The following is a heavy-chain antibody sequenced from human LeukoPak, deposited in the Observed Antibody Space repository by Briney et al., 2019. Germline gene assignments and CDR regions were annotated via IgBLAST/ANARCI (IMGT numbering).Heavy chain of an antibody. CDR2: IYYSGST. Sequence: KPSETLSLTCTVSGVSISSYYWGWIRQPPGKGLDWIGYIYYSGSTNYNPSLKSRVTISVDTSKHQFPLKLSSVTAADTAVYYCARHSSSWTPLFDYWGQGTLVTVSS. CDR3: ARHSSSWTPLFDY. D-gene: IGHD6-13*01. V-gene: IGHV4-59*08. J-gene: IGHJ4*02. CDR1: GVSISSYY.